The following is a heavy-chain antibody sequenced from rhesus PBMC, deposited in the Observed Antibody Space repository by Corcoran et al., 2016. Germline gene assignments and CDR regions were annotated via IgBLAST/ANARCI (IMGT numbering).Heavy chain of an antibody. J-gene: IGHJ6*01. Sequence: QLQLQESGPGMVKPSETLSLTCAVSGGSVSSDYWTWIRQPPGKGLEWIGRIPGSRGSPDSNPSLKTRVTFSTDTSKNQFSLNLRSVTAADTAVYYCAAFYGLDSWGQGVVVTVSS. CDR2: IPGSRGSP. CDR3: AAFYGLDS. V-gene: IGHV4-173*01. CDR1: GGSVSSDY.